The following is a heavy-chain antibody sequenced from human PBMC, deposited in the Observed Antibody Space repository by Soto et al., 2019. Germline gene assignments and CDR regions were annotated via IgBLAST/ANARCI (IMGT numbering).Heavy chain of an antibody. V-gene: IGHV1-3*01. Sequence: GASVKVSCTASGYTFTRFNMHWVRQAPGQRLEWMGWINAGNGNTKYSQKFQGRVTITRDTSASTAYMELSSLRSEDTAVYYCARAVAVPADFDYWGQGTLVTVSS. D-gene: IGHD6-19*01. CDR1: GYTFTRFN. J-gene: IGHJ4*02. CDR3: ARAVAVPADFDY. CDR2: INAGNGNT.